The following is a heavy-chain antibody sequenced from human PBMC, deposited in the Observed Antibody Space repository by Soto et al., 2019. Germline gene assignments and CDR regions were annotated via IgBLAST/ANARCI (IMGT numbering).Heavy chain of an antibody. CDR2: IWYDGSNK. J-gene: IGHJ6*02. D-gene: IGHD2-2*01. V-gene: IGHV3-33*01. Sequence: LRLSCAASGFTFSSYGMHWVRQAPGKGLEWVAVIWYDGSNKYYADSVKGRFTISRDNSKNTLYLQMNSLRAEDTAVYYCAREAAIVVVPAAINPSRHYYGMDVWGQGTTVTVSS. CDR3: AREAAIVVVPAAINPSRHYYGMDV. CDR1: GFTFSSYG.